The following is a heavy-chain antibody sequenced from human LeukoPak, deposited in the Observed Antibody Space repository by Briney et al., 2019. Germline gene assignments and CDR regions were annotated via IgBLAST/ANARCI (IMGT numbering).Heavy chain of an antibody. CDR2: IYNSGNT. CDR1: GGSISSGSYY. Sequence: TLSLTCTVSGGSISSGSYYWSWIRQPAGKGLEWIGRIYNSGNTNYNPSLKSRVTISVDTSKNQFSLKLSSVTAADPAVYYCARDHYYYDSTGYYYLDYWGQGTLVTVSS. V-gene: IGHV4-61*02. CDR3: ARDHYYYDSTGYYYLDY. D-gene: IGHD3-22*01. J-gene: IGHJ4*02.